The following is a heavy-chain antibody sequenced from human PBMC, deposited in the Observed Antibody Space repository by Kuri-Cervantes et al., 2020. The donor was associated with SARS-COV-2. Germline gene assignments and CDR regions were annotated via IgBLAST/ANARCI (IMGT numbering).Heavy chain of an antibody. V-gene: IGHV4-4*07. J-gene: IGHJ4*02. D-gene: IGHD3-16*01. CDR2: IYTSGST. CDR1: GGSISSYY. Sequence: ESLKISCTVSGGSISSYYWSWIRQPAGKGLEWIGRIYTSGSTNYNPSLKSRVTMSVDTSKNQFSLKLSSVTAADTAVYYCARGVPVRGSIPVGARTFDYWGQGTLVTVSS. CDR3: ARGVPVRGSIPVGARTFDY.